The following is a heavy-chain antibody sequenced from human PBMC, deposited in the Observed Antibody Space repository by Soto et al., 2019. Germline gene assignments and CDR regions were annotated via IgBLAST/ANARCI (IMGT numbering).Heavy chain of an antibody. D-gene: IGHD6-13*01. CDR3: ARDGFSIAAAGTGLYYYYYYGMDV. J-gene: IGHJ6*02. V-gene: IGHV4-59*01. CDR2: IYYSGST. Sequence: SETLSLTCTVSGASIRSYYWSWIRQPPGKGLEWIGYIYYSGSTNYNPSLKSRVTISLDTSKSEVSLKLSSVTAADTAVYYCARDGFSIAAAGTGLYYYYYYGMDVWGQGTTVTVSS. CDR1: GASIRSYY.